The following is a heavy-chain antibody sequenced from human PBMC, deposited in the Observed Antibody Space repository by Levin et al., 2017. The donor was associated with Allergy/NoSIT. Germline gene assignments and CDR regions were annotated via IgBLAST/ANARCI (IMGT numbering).Heavy chain of an antibody. Sequence: GGSLRLSCEVSGFTFRSYRMHWVRQAPGKGPVWVSRIFGDGSSTFYADSVKGRFTISRDNAKNTLYLQMNGLRVEDTAVYYCSRDYSYALDVWGQGTTVTVSS. CDR3: SRDYSYALDV. J-gene: IGHJ6*02. CDR2: IFGDGSST. D-gene: IGHD2-8*01. CDR1: GFTFRSYR. V-gene: IGHV3-74*01.